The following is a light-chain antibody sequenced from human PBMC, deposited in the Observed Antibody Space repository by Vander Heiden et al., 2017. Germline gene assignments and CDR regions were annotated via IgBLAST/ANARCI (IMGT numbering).Light chain of an antibody. CDR2: DAS. V-gene: IGKV3-11*01. CDR1: QSVSSY. J-gene: IGKJ4*01. CDR3: QQRSNWPLT. Sequence: DIVLTQSPATLSLSPGDRATLSCRASQSVSSYLAWYEQKPGQAPRLLIYDASNRATGIPARFSGSGSGTDFTLTISSLEPEDFAVYYCQQRSNWPLTFSGGTKVEIK.